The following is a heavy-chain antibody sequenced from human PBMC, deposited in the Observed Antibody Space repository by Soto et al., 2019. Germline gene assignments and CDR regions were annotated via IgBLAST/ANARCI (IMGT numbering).Heavy chain of an antibody. V-gene: IGHV1-69*12. CDR1: GGTFSSYA. J-gene: IGHJ4*02. CDR3: ARLYYYDSSGYTDY. Sequence: QVQLVQSGAEVKKPGSSVKVSCKASGGTFSSYAISWVRQAPGQGLEWMGGIIPIFGTANYAQKFQGRVTITADEATSTAYRERSSLRSEDTAVYDCARLYYYDSSGYTDYWGQGTLVTVSS. CDR2: IIPIFGTA. D-gene: IGHD3-22*01.